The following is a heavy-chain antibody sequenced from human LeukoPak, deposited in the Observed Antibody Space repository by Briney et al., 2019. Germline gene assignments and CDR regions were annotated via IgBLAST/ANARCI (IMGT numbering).Heavy chain of an antibody. Sequence: GESLKISCKGSGYSFTSYWIGWVRQMPGKGLEWMGIIYPGDSDTRYSPSFQGQVTISADKSISTAYLQWSSLKASDTAMYYCARLEIAVAGMVRFLTWSDPWGQGTLVTVSS. CDR3: ARLEIAVAGMVRFLTWSDP. CDR1: GYSFTSYW. CDR2: IYPGDSDT. J-gene: IGHJ5*02. D-gene: IGHD6-19*01. V-gene: IGHV5-51*01.